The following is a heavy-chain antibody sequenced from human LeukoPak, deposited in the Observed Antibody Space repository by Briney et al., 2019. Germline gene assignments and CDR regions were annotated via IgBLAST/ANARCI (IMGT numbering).Heavy chain of an antibody. J-gene: IGHJ4*02. Sequence: PSETLSLTCTVSGGSISSYYWSWIRQPPGKGLEWIGYIYYSGSTNYNPSLKSRVTISVDTSKNQFSLKLSSVTAADTAVYYCARSMYCSGGSCYFDYWGQGTLVTVSS. CDR3: ARSMYCSGGSCYFDY. D-gene: IGHD2-15*01. V-gene: IGHV4-59*12. CDR2: IYYSGST. CDR1: GGSISSYY.